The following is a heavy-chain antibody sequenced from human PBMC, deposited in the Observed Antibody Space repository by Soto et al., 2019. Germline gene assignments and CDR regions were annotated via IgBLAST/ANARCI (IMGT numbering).Heavy chain of an antibody. CDR1: GFIFENFG. CDR2: ISGSGFKK. V-gene: IGHV3-23*01. CDR3: AKNQGVELVPLATVDWFDP. J-gene: IGHJ5*02. Sequence: GGSLRLSCAAAGFIFENFGMSWVRQAPGKGLEWISSISGSGFKKYYADSVKGRFTISRDNSKSTVYLELNNLSAEDTAVYHCAKNQGVELVPLATVDWFDPWGQGSVVTVSS. D-gene: IGHD1-26*01.